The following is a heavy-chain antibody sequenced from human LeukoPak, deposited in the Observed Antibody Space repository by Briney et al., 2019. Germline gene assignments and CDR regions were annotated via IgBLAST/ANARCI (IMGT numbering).Heavy chain of an antibody. J-gene: IGHJ4*02. D-gene: IGHD2-21*01. V-gene: IGHV3-23*01. CDR2: ISDSGNT. CDR3: AKAPVTTCRGAYCYPFDY. Sequence: PGGSLRLSCAASGFSISGYRMTWVRQAPGKGREWVSAISDSGNTYHADSVKGRFTISRDSSKNTLFLQMNRLRPEDAAVYYCAKAPVTTCRGAYCYPFDYWGQGTLVTVSS. CDR1: GFSISGYR.